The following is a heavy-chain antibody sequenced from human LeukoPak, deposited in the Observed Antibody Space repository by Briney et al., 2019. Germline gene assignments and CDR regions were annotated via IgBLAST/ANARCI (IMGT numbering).Heavy chain of an antibody. CDR1: GGTFSSYA. D-gene: IGHD1-1*01. Sequence: ASVKVSCKASGGTFSSYAISWVRQAPGQGLEWMGRIIPILGIANYAQKFQGRVTITADKSTSTAYMELSSLRSEDTAVYYCATGGENWNVPDYWGQGTLVTVSS. CDR2: IIPILGIA. CDR3: ATGGENWNVPDY. J-gene: IGHJ4*02. V-gene: IGHV1-69*04.